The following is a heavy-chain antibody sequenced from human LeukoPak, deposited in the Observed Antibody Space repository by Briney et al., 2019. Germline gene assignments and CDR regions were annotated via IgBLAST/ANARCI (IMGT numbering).Heavy chain of an antibody. CDR1: GFTFNNYP. CDR2: IGGEKSGSWT. D-gene: IGHD3-3*02. CDR3: ARAGVISGWDY. Sequence: GGSLRLSCAASGFTFNNYPMGWVRQAPGKGLEWLSAIGGEKSGSWTKSADSVKGRFTISRDNSENTLYLQMDSLTVEDTAVCYCARAGVISGWDYWGQGVLVTVSS. J-gene: IGHJ4*02. V-gene: IGHV3-23*01.